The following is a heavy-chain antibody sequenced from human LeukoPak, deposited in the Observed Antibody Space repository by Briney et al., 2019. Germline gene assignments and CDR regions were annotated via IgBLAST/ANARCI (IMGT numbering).Heavy chain of an antibody. CDR2: IYYSWST. Sequence: SETLSLTCTVSGGSISSYYWSWIRQPPRKGLEWIGYIYYSWSTNYNPSLKSRVTISVDTSKNQFSLKLSSVTAADTAVYYCARLFQLQHSDAFDIWGQGTMVTVSS. D-gene: IGHD2-2*01. J-gene: IGHJ3*02. CDR3: ARLFQLQHSDAFDI. CDR1: GGSISSYY. V-gene: IGHV4-59*01.